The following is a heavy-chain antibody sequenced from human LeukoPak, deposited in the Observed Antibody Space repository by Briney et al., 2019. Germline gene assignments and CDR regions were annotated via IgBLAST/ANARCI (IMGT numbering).Heavy chain of an antibody. D-gene: IGHD3-9*01. CDR3: ARSLRYFDWLTRRDYYYYMDV. CDR2: IYPGDSDT. J-gene: IGHJ6*03. Sequence: GESLKISCTGSGYSFTSYWIGWVRQMPGKGLEWMGIIYPGDSDTRYSPSFQGQVTISADKSISTAYLQWSSLKASDTAMYYCARSLRYFDWLTRRDYYYYMDVWGKGTTVIVSS. CDR1: GYSFTSYW. V-gene: IGHV5-51*01.